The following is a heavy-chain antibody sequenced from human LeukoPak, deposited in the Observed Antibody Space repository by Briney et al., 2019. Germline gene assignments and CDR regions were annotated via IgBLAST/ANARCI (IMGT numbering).Heavy chain of an antibody. CDR2: INPNSGGT. V-gene: IGHV1-2*02. CDR1: GYTFTGYY. CDR3: ARDRIAARHLHY. J-gene: IGHJ4*02. Sequence: RASVKVSCKASGYTFTGYYMHWVRQAPGQGLEWMGWINPNSGGTNYAQKFQGRVTMTRDTSISTAYMELSRLRSDDTAVYYCARDRIAARHLHYWGQGTLVTVSS. D-gene: IGHD6-6*01.